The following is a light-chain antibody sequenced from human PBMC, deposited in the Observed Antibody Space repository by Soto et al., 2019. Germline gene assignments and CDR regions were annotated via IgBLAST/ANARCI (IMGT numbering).Light chain of an antibody. CDR1: QSLLYSSNNKNY. CDR2: WAS. J-gene: IGKJ5*01. Sequence: LLLIPSPDSLSVSLGERATINCKSSQSLLYSSNNKNYLAWYQQKSGQPPKLLIYWASTRDSGVPDRFSGSGSGTDFTLTIASLQAEDVAVYYCHQYYSTPITFGQGTRLEIK. CDR3: HQYYSTPIT. V-gene: IGKV4-1*01.